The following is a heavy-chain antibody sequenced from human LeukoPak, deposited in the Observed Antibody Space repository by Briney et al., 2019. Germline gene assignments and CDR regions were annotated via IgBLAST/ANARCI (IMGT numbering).Heavy chain of an antibody. CDR3: ARDQPDYGGTGIDY. J-gene: IGHJ4*02. V-gene: IGHV3-53*01. CDR2: IYSGGST. Sequence: GWSLRLSCAASGFTVSSNYMSCVRQAPGKGLEWVSVIYSGGSTYYADSVKGRFTISRDNSKNTLYLQMNSVRAEDTVVYYCARDQPDYGGTGIDYWGQGTLVTVSS. CDR1: GFTVSSNY. D-gene: IGHD4-23*01.